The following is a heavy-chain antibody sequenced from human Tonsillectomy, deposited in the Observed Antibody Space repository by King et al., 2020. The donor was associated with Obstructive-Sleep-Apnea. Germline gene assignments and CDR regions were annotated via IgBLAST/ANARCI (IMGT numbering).Heavy chain of an antibody. CDR2: IYYSGST. V-gene: IGHV4-39*07. Sequence: QLQESGPGLVKPSETLSLTCSVSGGSISSNIYYWGWIRQPPGKGLEWIGNIYYSGSTYYNPSLKSRVTISVDTSKNEFSLKLSSVTAADTAVYYCARDVVGAVKFEYWGQGTLVTVSS. J-gene: IGHJ4*02. CDR1: GGSISSNIYY. CDR3: ARDVVGAVKFEY. D-gene: IGHD2-21*01.